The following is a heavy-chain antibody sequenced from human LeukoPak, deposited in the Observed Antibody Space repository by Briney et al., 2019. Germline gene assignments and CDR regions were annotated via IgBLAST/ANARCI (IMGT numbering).Heavy chain of an antibody. J-gene: IGHJ4*02. D-gene: IGHD2-15*01. CDR1: GFTFSSYV. V-gene: IGHV3-23*01. Sequence: PGGSLRLSCAASGFTFSSYVMSWVRQAPGKGPEWVSAISGDGGTYYADSVKGRFTISRDNSKNTLYLQMNSLGGEDTALYYCARYCGAASCYSGFDYWGQGTLVTAAS. CDR3: ARYCGAASCYSGFDY. CDR2: ISGDGGT.